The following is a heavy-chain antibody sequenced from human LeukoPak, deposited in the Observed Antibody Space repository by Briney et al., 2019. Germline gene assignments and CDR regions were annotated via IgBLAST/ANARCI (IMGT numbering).Heavy chain of an antibody. J-gene: IGHJ4*02. V-gene: IGHV1-46*02. D-gene: IGHD5-24*01. CDR3: ARTGRDGDKGFDY. Sequence: GASVKVSCKPSGYTFNGYYMHWVRQAPGEGLEWMGIINPTGGSTSYAQKFQGRVTMTRDTSTSTVYMELSSLRSEDTAVYYCARTGRDGDKGFDYWGQGTLVTVSS. CDR1: GYTFNGYY. CDR2: INPTGGST.